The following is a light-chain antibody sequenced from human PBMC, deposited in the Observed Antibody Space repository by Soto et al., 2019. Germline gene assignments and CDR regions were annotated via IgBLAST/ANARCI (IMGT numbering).Light chain of an antibody. Sequence: EIVLTHSPGTLSLSPWERATLSCRASQSVSNNYLAWYQQKPGQAPRLLIYGASNRATGIPDRFSGSGSGTDFTLTISRLEPEDFEVYYCQQYGSSGTFGQGTKVDIK. CDR3: QQYGSSGT. J-gene: IGKJ1*01. V-gene: IGKV3-20*01. CDR2: GAS. CDR1: QSVSNNY.